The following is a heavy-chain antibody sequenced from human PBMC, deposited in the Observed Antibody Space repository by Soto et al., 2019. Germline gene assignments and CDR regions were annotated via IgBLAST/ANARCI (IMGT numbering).Heavy chain of an antibody. V-gene: IGHV1-69*06. CDR2: IIPIFGTA. Sequence: SVKVSCKASGGTFSSYAISWVRQAPGQGLEWMGGIIPIFGTANYAQKFQGRVTITADKSTSTAYMELSSLRSEDTAVYYCARSPQRVALYCYYYYYGMDVWGQGTTVTVSS. CDR1: GGTFSSYA. D-gene: IGHD2-8*02. CDR3: ARSPQRVALYCYYYYYGMDV. J-gene: IGHJ6*02.